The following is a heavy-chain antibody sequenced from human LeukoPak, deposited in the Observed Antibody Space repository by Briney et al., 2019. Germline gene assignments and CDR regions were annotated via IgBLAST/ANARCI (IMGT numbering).Heavy chain of an antibody. D-gene: IGHD2-15*01. V-gene: IGHV4-61*02. J-gene: IGHJ2*01. CDR3: ARDRCSGGSCYPWYFDL. CDR2: IYTSGST. Sequence: SETLSLTCTVSGGSISSGSYYWSWIRQPAGKGLEWIGRIYTSGSTNYNPSLKSRVTISVDTSKSQFSLKLSSVTAADTAVYYCARDRCSGGSCYPWYFDLWGRGTLVTVSS. CDR1: GGSISSGSYY.